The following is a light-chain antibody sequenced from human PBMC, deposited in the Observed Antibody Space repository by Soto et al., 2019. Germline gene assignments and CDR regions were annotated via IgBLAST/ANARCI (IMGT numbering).Light chain of an antibody. J-gene: IGKJ2*01. V-gene: IGKV3-15*01. CDR3: QQYSNWPYT. CDR2: GAS. CDR1: QTVSSW. Sequence: EIVLTQSPATLSVSPGERATLSCRASQTVSSWLAWYQQKPGQAPRLLIYGASTRATGVPARVSGSGSGTEFTLTISSLQSEDFVVYYCQQYSNWPYTFGQGTKLEIK.